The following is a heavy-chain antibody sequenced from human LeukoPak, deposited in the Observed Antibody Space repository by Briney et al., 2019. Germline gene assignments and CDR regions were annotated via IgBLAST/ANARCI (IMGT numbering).Heavy chain of an antibody. Sequence: GGSLRLSCAASGFSFSSHWMSWIRQAPGKGREWVASIKKDGSAADYVDSLRGRFTISRDNAKSSLVLQINSLRAEDTAVYYCAKTSNYFDNWGQGTLVTVSA. CDR2: IKKDGSAA. J-gene: IGHJ4*02. V-gene: IGHV3-7*01. CDR3: AKTSNYFDN. CDR1: GFSFSSHW.